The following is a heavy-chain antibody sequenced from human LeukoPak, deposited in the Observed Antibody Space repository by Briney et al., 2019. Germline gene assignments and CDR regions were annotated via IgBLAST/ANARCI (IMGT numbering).Heavy chain of an antibody. CDR2: IKQDGSEK. J-gene: IGHJ4*02. CDR1: GFTFSSYW. V-gene: IGHV3-7*01. CDR3: ARVLQRWLQGAYFDY. Sequence: GGSLRLSCAASGFTFSSYWMSWVRQAPGKGLEWVANIKQDGSEKYYVDSVKGRFTISRDNAKNSLYLQMNSLRAEDTAVYYCARVLQRWLQGAYFDYWGQGTLVTVSS. D-gene: IGHD5-24*01.